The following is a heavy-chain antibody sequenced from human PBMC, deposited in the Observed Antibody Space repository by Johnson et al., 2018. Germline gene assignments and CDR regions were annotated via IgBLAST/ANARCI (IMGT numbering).Heavy chain of an antibody. J-gene: IGHJ3*02. CDR2: IIPILGIA. V-gene: IGHV1-69*02. D-gene: IGHD3-22*01. CDR1: GGTFSSYT. CDR3: ATRITMIVVDAFDI. Sequence: QVQLVQSGAEVKKXGSSVKVSCKASGGTFSSYTISWVRQAPGQGLEWMGRIIPILGIANYAQKFQGRVTITADKSTSTAYMELSSLRSEDKAVYYCATRITMIVVDAFDIWGQGTMVTVSS.